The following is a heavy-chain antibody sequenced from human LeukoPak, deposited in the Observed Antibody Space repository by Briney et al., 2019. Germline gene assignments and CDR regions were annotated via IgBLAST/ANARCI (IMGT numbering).Heavy chain of an antibody. J-gene: IGHJ4*02. CDR2: IYYSGST. CDR1: GGSISSSSYY. V-gene: IGHV4-39*07. Sequence: SETLSLTCTVSGGSISSSSYYWGWIRQPPGKGLEWIGSIYYSGSTNYNPSLKSRVTISVDTSKNQFSLKLSSVTAADTAVYYCARDRATWEHYFDYWGQGTLVTVSS. CDR3: ARDRATWEHYFDY. D-gene: IGHD1-26*01.